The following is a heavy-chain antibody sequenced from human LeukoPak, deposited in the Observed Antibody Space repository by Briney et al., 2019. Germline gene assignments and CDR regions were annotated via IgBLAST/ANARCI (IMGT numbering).Heavy chain of an antibody. V-gene: IGHV3-15*01. CDR1: GFTFSNAR. J-gene: IGHJ4*02. CDR2: IKSKTDGGTT. Sequence: GGSLRLSCAASGFTFSNARMSWVRQAPGKGLEWVGRIKSKTDGGTTDYAAPVKGRFTISRDDSKNTLYLQMNSLKTEDTAVYYCTTYYDILTGFDYWGQGTLVTVSS. CDR3: TTYYDILTGFDY. D-gene: IGHD3-9*01.